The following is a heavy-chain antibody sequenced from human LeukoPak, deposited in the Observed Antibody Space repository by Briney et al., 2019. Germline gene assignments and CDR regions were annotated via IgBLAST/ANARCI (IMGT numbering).Heavy chain of an antibody. CDR2: ISSSSSYI. J-gene: IGHJ6*02. CDR3: ARKGLGYCSSTSCYYGMDV. Sequence: PGGSLRLSCAASGFTFSSYSMNWVRQAPGKGLEWVSSISSSSSYIYYADSVKGRFTISRDNAKNSLYLQMNSLRAEDTAVYYCARKGLGYCSSTSCYYGMDVWGQGTTVTVSS. D-gene: IGHD2-2*01. V-gene: IGHV3-21*01. CDR1: GFTFSSYS.